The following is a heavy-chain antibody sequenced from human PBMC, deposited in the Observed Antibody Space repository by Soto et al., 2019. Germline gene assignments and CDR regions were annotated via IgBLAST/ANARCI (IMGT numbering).Heavy chain of an antibody. CDR2: ISYDGSNK. V-gene: IGHV3-30-3*01. CDR3: ARAGTPPADNFDY. CDR1: GFTFSSYA. J-gene: IGHJ4*02. D-gene: IGHD2-2*01. Sequence: QVQLVESGGGVVQPGRSLRLSCAASGFTFSSYAMHWVRQAPGKGLEWVAVISYDGSNKYYADSVKGRFTISRDNSKNTLYLQMNSLRAEDTAVYYCARAGTPPADNFDYWGQGTLVTVSS.